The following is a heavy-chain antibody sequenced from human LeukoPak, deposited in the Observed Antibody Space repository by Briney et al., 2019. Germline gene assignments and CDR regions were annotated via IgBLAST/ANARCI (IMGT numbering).Heavy chain of an antibody. CDR2: INPNSGGT. Sequence: GASVKVSCKASGYTFTCYYMHWVRQAPGQGLEWMGWINPNSGGTNYAQKFQGRVTMTRDTSISTAYMELSRLRSDDTAVYYCARDLLVAATLDYWGQGTLVTVSS. CDR3: ARDLLVAATLDY. V-gene: IGHV1-2*02. D-gene: IGHD2-15*01. J-gene: IGHJ4*02. CDR1: GYTFTCYY.